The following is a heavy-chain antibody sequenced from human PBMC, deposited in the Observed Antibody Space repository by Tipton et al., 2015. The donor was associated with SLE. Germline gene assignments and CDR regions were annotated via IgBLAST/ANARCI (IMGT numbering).Heavy chain of an antibody. Sequence: SLRLSCAASGFTFSSYAMHWVRQAPGKGLEWVAVISYDGSNKYYADSVKGRFTISRDNSKNTLYLQMNSLRAEDTAVYYCARESTMIVVAHYGMDVWGQGTTVTV. J-gene: IGHJ6*02. V-gene: IGHV3-30*04. CDR2: ISYDGSNK. CDR1: GFTFSSYA. D-gene: IGHD3-22*01. CDR3: ARESTMIVVAHYGMDV.